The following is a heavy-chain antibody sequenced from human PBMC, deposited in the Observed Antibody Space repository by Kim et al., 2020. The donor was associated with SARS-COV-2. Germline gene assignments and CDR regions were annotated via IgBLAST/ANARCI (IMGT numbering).Heavy chain of an antibody. CDR1: GGTFSSYA. J-gene: IGHJ4*02. CDR2: IIPIFGTA. D-gene: IGHD3-16*02. V-gene: IGHV1-69*13. CDR3: ASPLNYDYVWGSYPYYFDY. Sequence: SVKVSCKASGGTFSSYAISWVRQAPGQGLEWMGGIIPIFGTANYAQKFQGRVTITADESTSTAYMDLSSLRSEDTAVYYCASPLNYDYVWGSYPYYFDYWGQGTLVTVSS.